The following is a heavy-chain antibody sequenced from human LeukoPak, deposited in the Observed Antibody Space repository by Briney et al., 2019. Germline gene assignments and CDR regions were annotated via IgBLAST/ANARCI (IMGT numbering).Heavy chain of an antibody. Sequence: GASVRVSCKASGYTFTSYYMHWVRQAPGKGLEWMGIINPSGGSTSYAQKFQGRVAMTRDTSTSTVYMELSILRSEVTAVYYCARGNFAYWGQGTLVTVSS. J-gene: IGHJ4*02. V-gene: IGHV1-46*01. CDR2: INPSGGST. CDR3: ARGNFAY. CDR1: GYTFTSYY.